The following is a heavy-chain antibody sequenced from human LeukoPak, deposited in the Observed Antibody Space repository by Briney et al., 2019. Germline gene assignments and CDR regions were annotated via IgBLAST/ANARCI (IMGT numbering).Heavy chain of an antibody. J-gene: IGHJ4*02. V-gene: IGHV4-59*01. CDR1: GGSISSYY. D-gene: IGHD3-9*01. Sequence: SETLSLTCTVPGGSISSYYWSWIRQPPGKGLEWIGYIYYSGSTNYNPSLKSRVTISVDTSKNQFSLKLSSVTAADTAVYYCARGTISSVLRYFDWLAPFDYWGQGTLVTVSS. CDR3: ARGTISSVLRYFDWLAPFDY. CDR2: IYYSGST.